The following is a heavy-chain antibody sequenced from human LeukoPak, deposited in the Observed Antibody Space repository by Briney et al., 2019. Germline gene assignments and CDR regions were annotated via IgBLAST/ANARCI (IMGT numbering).Heavy chain of an antibody. D-gene: IGHD6-13*01. J-gene: IGHJ4*02. Sequence: GGSLRLSCAASGFTFSSYSMNWVRQAPGKGLEWVSSISSSSSYIYYADSVKGRLTISRDNAKNSLYLQMNSLRAEDTAVYYCARAPPRHSSSWTGPFDYWGQGTLVTVSS. V-gene: IGHV3-21*01. CDR3: ARAPPRHSSSWTGPFDY. CDR1: GFTFSSYS. CDR2: ISSSSSYI.